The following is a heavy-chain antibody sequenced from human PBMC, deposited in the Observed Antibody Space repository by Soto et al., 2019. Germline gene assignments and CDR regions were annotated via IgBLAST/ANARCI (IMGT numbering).Heavy chain of an antibody. Sequence: GGSLRLSCAASGFAFKYARMTWVRQAPGKGLEWVGHIRSNIDGATTAYAAPVRGRFTISRDESKNTVDLQMNSLITEDTAVYYCTTDWGSGTHYARAFDVWGQGTMVTVSS. CDR3: TTDWGSGTHYARAFDV. V-gene: IGHV3-15*01. CDR2: IRSNIDGATT. CDR1: GFAFKYAR. J-gene: IGHJ3*01. D-gene: IGHD3-16*01.